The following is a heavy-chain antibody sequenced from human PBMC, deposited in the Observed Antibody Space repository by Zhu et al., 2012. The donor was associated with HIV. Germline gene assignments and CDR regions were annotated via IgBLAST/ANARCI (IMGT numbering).Heavy chain of an antibody. J-gene: IGHJ3*02. CDR2: ISWDGGST. CDR3: AKEDYGDPLGAFDI. V-gene: IGHV3-43*01. Sequence: EVQLVESGGVVVQPGGSLRLSCAASGFTFDDYTMHWVRQAPGKGLEWVSLISWDGGSTYYADSVKGRFTTSRDNSKNSLYLQMNSLRTEDTALYYCAKEDYGDPLGAFDIWGQGTMVTVSS. CDR1: GFTFDDYT. D-gene: IGHD4-17*01.